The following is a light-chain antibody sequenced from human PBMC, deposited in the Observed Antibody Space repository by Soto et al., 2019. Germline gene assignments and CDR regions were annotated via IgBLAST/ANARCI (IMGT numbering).Light chain of an antibody. CDR3: QFNDSSNGV. J-gene: IGLJ2*01. CDR2: EDN. CDR1: SGSIASNY. Sequence: NFMLTQPHSVSESPGKTVTISCTRSSGSIASNYVQWYQQRPGSAPTTVIYEDNQRPSGVPVRFSGSIDSSSNSASLTISGLKTEDEANYYCQFNDSSNGVVGGGTNLTVL. V-gene: IGLV6-57*04.